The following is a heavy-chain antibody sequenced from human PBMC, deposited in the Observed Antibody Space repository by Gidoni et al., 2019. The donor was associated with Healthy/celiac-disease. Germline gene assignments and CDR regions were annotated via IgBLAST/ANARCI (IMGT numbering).Heavy chain of an antibody. J-gene: IGHJ3*02. Sequence: QVQLVESGGGVVQPGRSLRLSCAASGFTFSSYGMHWVRQAPGKGLEWVAVISYDGSNKYYADSVKGRFTISRDNSKNTLYLQMNSLRAEDTAVYYCAKGGYDIDAFDIWGQGTMVTVSS. CDR1: GFTFSSYG. V-gene: IGHV3-30*18. D-gene: IGHD3-22*01. CDR3: AKGGYDIDAFDI. CDR2: ISYDGSNK.